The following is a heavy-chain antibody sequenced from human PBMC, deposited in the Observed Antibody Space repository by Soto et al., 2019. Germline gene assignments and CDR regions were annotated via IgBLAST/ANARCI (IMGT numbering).Heavy chain of an antibody. J-gene: IGHJ5*02. CDR2: ITEAGGGI. CDR3: AREINWREGGA. V-gene: IGHV3-23*01. Sequence: VQLLESGGGFVQPGGSLKLSCVASGFSFGNSPMSWVRQAPGRGLEWVSAITEAGGGIYYATSVKGRFVVSRDNSKNTLFLEMNNLRVDDTATYYCAREINWREGGAWGQGTLVIVSS. D-gene: IGHD3-3*01. CDR1: GFSFGNSP.